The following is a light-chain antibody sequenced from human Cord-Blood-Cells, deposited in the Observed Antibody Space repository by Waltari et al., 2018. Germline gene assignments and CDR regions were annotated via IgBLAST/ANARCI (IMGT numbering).Light chain of an antibody. CDR3: QQYYSTPYT. CDR1: QSVLYSSNNKNY. J-gene: IGKJ2*01. Sequence: DIVMTQSPDSLAVSLGERATINCKSRQSVLYSSNNKNYLAWYPHKPGQPPKLLIYWASTRESGVPDRFSGSGSGTDFTLTISSLQAEDVAVYYCQQYYSTPYTFGQGTKLEIK. V-gene: IGKV4-1*01. CDR2: WAS.